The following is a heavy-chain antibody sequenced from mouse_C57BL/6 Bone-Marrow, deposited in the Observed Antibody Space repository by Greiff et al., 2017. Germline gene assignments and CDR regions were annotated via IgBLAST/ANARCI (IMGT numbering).Heavy chain of an antibody. CDR3: ARGWPRAY. D-gene: IGHD2-3*01. CDR1: GFTFSDYG. Sequence: EVKVEESGGGLVKPGGSLKLSCAASGFTFSDYGMHWVRQAPEKGLEWVAYISSGSSTIYYADTVKGRFTISRDNAKNTLFLQMTSLRSEDTAMYYCARGWPRAYWGQGTTLTVSS. CDR2: ISSGSSTI. J-gene: IGHJ2*01. V-gene: IGHV5-17*01.